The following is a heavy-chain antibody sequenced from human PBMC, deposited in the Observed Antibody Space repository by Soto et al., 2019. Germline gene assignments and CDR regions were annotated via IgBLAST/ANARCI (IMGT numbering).Heavy chain of an antibody. CDR1: GGSISSSSYY. Sequence: PSETLSLTCTVSGGSISSSSYYWGWIRQPPGKGLEWIGSIYYSGSTNYNPSLKSRVTISVDTSKNQFSLKLSSVTAADTAVYYCARDTVTITRYGMDVWGQGTTVTVSS. J-gene: IGHJ6*02. D-gene: IGHD4-17*01. V-gene: IGHV4-39*07. CDR2: IYYSGST. CDR3: ARDTVTITRYGMDV.